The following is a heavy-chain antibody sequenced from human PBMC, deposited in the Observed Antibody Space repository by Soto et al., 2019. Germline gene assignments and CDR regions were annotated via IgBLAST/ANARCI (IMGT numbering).Heavy chain of an antibody. CDR2: ISYDGSNK. D-gene: IGHD6-13*01. J-gene: IGHJ4*02. V-gene: IGHV3-30-3*01. Sequence: GGSLRLSCAASGVTFSSYAMHWVRQAPGKGLEWVAVISYDGSNKYYADSVKGRFTISRDNSKNTLYLQMNSLRAEDTAVYYCARDRQLGGPLLYYFDYWGQGTLVTVSS. CDR1: GVTFSSYA. CDR3: ARDRQLGGPLLYYFDY.